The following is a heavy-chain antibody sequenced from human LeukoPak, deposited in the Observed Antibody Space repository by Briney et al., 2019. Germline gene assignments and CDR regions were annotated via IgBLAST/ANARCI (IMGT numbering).Heavy chain of an antibody. Sequence: PGGSLRLSCAASGFSFGDYGMSWVRQAPGKGLEWVSGSHWNGRSTNYADSVKGRFTISGDNAKNSLYLQMNSLRAEDTALYYCARGRPSVSGTFDYWGQGTLVTVSS. CDR3: ARGRPSVSGTFDY. D-gene: IGHD6-19*01. CDR1: GFSFGDYG. J-gene: IGHJ4*02. V-gene: IGHV3-20*04. CDR2: SHWNGRST.